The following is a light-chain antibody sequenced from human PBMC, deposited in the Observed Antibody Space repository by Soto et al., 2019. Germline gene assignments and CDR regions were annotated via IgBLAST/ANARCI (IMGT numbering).Light chain of an antibody. CDR3: QPYNSYSRT. J-gene: IGKJ1*01. V-gene: IGKV1-5*01. CDR2: DAS. Sequence: DIQMTQSPSTLCASVVARLTMTCRASQSISSWLAWYQQKPGKARKLLIYDASSLESGVTSRFSGSGSGTEFTLTISSLQPDDFATYYCQPYNSYSRTFGQGTQVEIK. CDR1: QSISSW.